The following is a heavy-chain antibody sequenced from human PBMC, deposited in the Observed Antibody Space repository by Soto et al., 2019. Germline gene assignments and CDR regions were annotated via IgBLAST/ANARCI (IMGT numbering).Heavy chain of an antibody. CDR1: GYTFTSYD. D-gene: IGHD6-13*01. Sequence: QVQLVQSGAEVKKPGAAVKFSCKASGYTFTSYDINWVRQATGQGLEWMGWMNPNSGNTGYAQKFQGRVTMTRNTSITTAYIALSSLRSEDTAVYYCARRGYSSSWYYYYYYGMDVWGQGTTVTVSS. J-gene: IGHJ6*02. CDR2: MNPNSGNT. CDR3: ARRGYSSSWYYYYYYGMDV. V-gene: IGHV1-8*01.